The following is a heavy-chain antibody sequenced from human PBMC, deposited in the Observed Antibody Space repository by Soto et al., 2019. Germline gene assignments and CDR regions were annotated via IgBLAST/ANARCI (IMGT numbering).Heavy chain of an antibody. J-gene: IGHJ4*02. V-gene: IGHV3-53*02. CDR2: IYTVGST. CDR3: ARAVSARRFDY. CDR1: GFTVNSNY. Sequence: EMSLVETGGGLIQPGGSLTLSCAASGFTVNSNYMAWVRQTPCKGLEWVSLIYTVGSTYYADSVKGRFTISRDDSKNTLHLQMNSLRADDTAIYYCARAVSARRFDYWGQGTLVTVSS. D-gene: IGHD6-6*01.